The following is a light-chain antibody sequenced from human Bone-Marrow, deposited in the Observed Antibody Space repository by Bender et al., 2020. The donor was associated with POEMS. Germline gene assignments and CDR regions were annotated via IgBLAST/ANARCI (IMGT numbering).Light chain of an antibody. Sequence: QSVLTQPPSVSGAPGQRVTISCTGSSSNIGAGYDVHWYQLLPGSAPKLLIYYDDLLTPGVSDRFSASKSGTSASLAISELQSEDEALYYCSAWDDSLSGWVFGGGTKLTVL. CDR2: YDD. CDR1: SSNIGAGYD. CDR3: SAWDDSLSGWV. J-gene: IGLJ3*02. V-gene: IGLV1-40*01.